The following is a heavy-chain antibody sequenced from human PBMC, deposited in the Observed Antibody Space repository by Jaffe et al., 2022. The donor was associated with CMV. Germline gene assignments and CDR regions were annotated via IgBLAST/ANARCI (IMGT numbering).Heavy chain of an antibody. CDR2: INPNSGGT. CDR1: GYTFTGYY. V-gene: IGHV1-2*04. CDR3: ARDHRGEDSSGLFDY. Sequence: QVQLVQSGAEVKKPGASVKVSCKASGYTFTGYYMHWVRQAPGQGLEWMGWINPNSGGTNYAQKFQGWVTMTRDTSISTAYMELSRLRSDDTAVYYCARDHRGEDSSGLFDYWGQGTLVTVSS. D-gene: IGHD3-22*01. J-gene: IGHJ4*02.